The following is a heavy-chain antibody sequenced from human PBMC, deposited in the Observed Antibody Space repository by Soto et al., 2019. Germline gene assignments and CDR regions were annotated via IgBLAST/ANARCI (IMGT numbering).Heavy chain of an antibody. Sequence: QVQLQESGPGLVKPSETLSLTCTVSGGSITNYYCSWFRQPPGKGLEWIGYINYDGYSAYNLSLKRRVTRSRAASKTQFSLMLESVTATDTAVYYCASHGFGPLHGLVDVWGPGTTVIVSS. CDR1: GGSITNYY. J-gene: IGHJ6*02. V-gene: IGHV4-59*08. CDR3: ASHGFGPLHGLVDV. D-gene: IGHD3-10*01. CDR2: INYDGYS.